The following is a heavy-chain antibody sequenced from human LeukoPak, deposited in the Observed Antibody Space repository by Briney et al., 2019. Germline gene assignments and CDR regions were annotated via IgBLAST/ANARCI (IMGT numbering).Heavy chain of an antibody. CDR1: GFTFDDYA. Sequence: GGSLRLSCAASGFTFDDYAMHWVRQAPGKGLEWVSGISWDSGSIGYADSVKGRFTISRENAKNSLYLQMDSLRPEDTALYYCAKTPYSSAWYRLDYWGQGTLVTVSS. CDR3: AKTPYSSAWYRLDY. D-gene: IGHD6-19*01. V-gene: IGHV3-9*01. J-gene: IGHJ4*02. CDR2: ISWDSGSI.